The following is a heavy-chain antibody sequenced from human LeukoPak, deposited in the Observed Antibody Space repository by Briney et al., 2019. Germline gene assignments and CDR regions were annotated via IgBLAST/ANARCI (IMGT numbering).Heavy chain of an antibody. D-gene: IGHD6-19*01. J-gene: IGHJ4*02. Sequence: GGSLRLPCAASGFTFITYAGNWDRPAPAKGLEGVAVILYEGNNKFYADSVRGRFTISRDNSKNTLYLQMNSLRAEDTAVYYCAKNLRTSVAAFEYWGQGTLVTVSS. V-gene: IGHV3-30-3*02. CDR2: ILYEGNNK. CDR1: GFTFITYA. CDR3: AKNLRTSVAAFEY.